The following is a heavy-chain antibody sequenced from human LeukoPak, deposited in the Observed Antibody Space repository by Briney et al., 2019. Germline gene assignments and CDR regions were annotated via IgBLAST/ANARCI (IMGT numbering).Heavy chain of an antibody. Sequence: ASVKVSCKASGYTFSGTSWYLYWLRQAPGQGLECMGWIYPYTGATHYAQKFQGRVAMTRDTSISTAYMESRLRPDDTAVYYCARDGPAQMVDFDYWGQGTLVTVSS. D-gene: IGHD3-10*01. CDR2: IYPYTGAT. V-gene: IGHV1-2*02. CDR1: GYTFSGTSWY. J-gene: IGHJ4*02. CDR3: ARDGPAQMVDFDY.